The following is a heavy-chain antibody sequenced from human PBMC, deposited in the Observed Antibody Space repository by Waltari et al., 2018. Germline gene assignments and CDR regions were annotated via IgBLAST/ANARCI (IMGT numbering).Heavy chain of an antibody. V-gene: IGHV4-38-2*01. Sequence: QVQLQESGPGLVKPSETLSLTCAVSGYSISSGYYWGWIRQPPGKGLEWIGSIYHSGVTYYNPSLKSRVTISVDTSKNQFSLKLSSVTAADTAVYYCARHSSGWYYFDYWGQGTLVTVSS. D-gene: IGHD6-19*01. J-gene: IGHJ4*02. CDR1: GYSISSGYY. CDR3: ARHSSGWYYFDY. CDR2: IYHSGVT.